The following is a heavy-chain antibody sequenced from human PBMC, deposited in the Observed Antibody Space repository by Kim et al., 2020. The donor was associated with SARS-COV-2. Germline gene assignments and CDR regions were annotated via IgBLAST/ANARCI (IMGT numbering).Heavy chain of an antibody. D-gene: IGHD1-26*01. V-gene: IGHV3-33*01. J-gene: IGHJ4*02. CDR3: ARMSYSGSYPDY. CDR2: IWYDGSNK. Sequence: GGSLRLSCAASGFTFSSYGMHWVRQAPGKGLEWVAVIWYDGSNKYYADSVKGRFTISRDNSKNTLYLQMNSLRAEDTAVYYCARMSYSGSYPDYWGQGTLVTVSS. CDR1: GFTFSSYG.